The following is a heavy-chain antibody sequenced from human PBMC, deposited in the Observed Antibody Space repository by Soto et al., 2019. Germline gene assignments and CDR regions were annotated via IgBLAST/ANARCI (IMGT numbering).Heavy chain of an antibody. D-gene: IGHD6-19*01. CDR1: GFTVSSNY. J-gene: IGHJ4*02. CDR2: IYSGGST. CDR3: VKGSRPIPNVSGLIYGRY. Sequence: GGSLRLSCAASGFTVSSNYMSWVRQAPGKGLEWVSVIYSGGSTYYADSVKGRFTISRDNSKNTLYLQMDNLRAEDTAVYFCVKGSRPIPNVSGLIYGRYWGQGTQVTGSS. V-gene: IGHV3-53*01.